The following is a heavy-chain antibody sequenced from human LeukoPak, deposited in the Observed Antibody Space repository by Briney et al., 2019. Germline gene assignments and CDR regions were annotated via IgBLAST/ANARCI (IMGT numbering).Heavy chain of an antibody. J-gene: IGHJ4*02. D-gene: IGHD4-17*01. CDR3: ASMTTVTGFDY. CDR1: GGSISSYY. Sequence: SETLSLTCTVYGGSISSYYWSWIRQPPGKGLEWIGYIYYSGSTNYNPSLKSRVTISVDTSKNQFSLKLSSVTAADTAVYYCASMTTVTGFDYWGQGTLVTVSS. CDR2: IYYSGST. V-gene: IGHV4-59*01.